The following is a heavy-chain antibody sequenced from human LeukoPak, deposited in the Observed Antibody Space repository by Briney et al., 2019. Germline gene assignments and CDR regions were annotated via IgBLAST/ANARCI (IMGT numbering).Heavy chain of an antibody. Sequence: EASVKVSCKALGYTFTNYGINWVRQAPGQGLEWMGWSSAYNGNTNYAQKVQGRVTMTTDTSTSTAYMELRSLRSDDTAVYYCARGASPYYYGSSGSEFDYWGQGTLVTVSS. V-gene: IGHV1-18*01. CDR1: GYTFTNYG. D-gene: IGHD3-22*01. J-gene: IGHJ4*02. CDR3: ARGASPYYYGSSGSEFDY. CDR2: SSAYNGNT.